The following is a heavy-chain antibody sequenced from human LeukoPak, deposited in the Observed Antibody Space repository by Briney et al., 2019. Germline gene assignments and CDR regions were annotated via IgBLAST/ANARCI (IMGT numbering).Heavy chain of an antibody. V-gene: IGHV1-69*13. CDR2: IIPIFGTA. D-gene: IGHD6-19*01. CDR1: GGTFSSYA. CDR3: ARDRRIAVAGTYYYYGMDV. J-gene: IGHJ6*02. Sequence: SVKVSCKASGGTFSSYAISWVRQAPGQGLEWMRGIIPIFGTANYAQKFQGRVTITADESTSTAYMELSSLRSEDTAVYYCARDRRIAVAGTYYYYGMDVWGQGTTVTVSS.